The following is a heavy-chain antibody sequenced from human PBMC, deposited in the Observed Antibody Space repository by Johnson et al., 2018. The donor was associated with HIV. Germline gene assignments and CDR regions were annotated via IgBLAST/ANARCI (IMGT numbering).Heavy chain of an antibody. CDR1: GFTFDDYA. J-gene: IGHJ3*02. Sequence: VQLVESGGGVVRPGGSLRLSCAASGFTFDDYAMHWVRQAPGKGLEWVSGLSWNSGSIGYADYVKCRFTISRDNAKNSLYLQMNSLRAEDTALYYCAKEERWLQLYAFDIWGQGTMVTVSS. CDR2: LSWNSGSI. D-gene: IGHD5-24*01. V-gene: IGHV3-9*01. CDR3: AKEERWLQLYAFDI.